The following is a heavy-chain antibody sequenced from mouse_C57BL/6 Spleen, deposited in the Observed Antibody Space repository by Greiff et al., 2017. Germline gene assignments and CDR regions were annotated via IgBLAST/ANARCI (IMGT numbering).Heavy chain of an antibody. CDR3: AREGTGTKYFDV. V-gene: IGHV1-52*01. J-gene: IGHJ1*03. D-gene: IGHD4-1*01. Sequence: QVQLKQPGAELVRPGSSVKLSCKASGYTFTSYWMHWVKQRPIQGLEWIGNIDPSDSETHYNQKFKDKATLTVDKSSSTAYMQLSSLTSEDSAVYYCAREGTGTKYFDVWGTGTTVTVSS. CDR1: GYTFTSYW. CDR2: IDPSDSET.